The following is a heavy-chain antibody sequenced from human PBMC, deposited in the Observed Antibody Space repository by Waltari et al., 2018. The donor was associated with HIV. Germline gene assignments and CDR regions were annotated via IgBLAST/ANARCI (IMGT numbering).Heavy chain of an antibody. CDR3: ARGWDYDFWSGLEGGKFDP. CDR1: GASFPTTSAA. Sequence: QVQLQQSGPGLVKLSPTLPPTCAISGASFPTTSAAWTWIRQSPRRGLAWLGRTYFRSKWYIDYAVSVKSRITINPDTSKNHFSLQLNSVTPEDTAVYFCARGWDYDFWSGLEGGKFDPWGLGTLVTVSS. V-gene: IGHV6-1*01. CDR2: TYFRSKWYI. J-gene: IGHJ5*02. D-gene: IGHD3-3*01.